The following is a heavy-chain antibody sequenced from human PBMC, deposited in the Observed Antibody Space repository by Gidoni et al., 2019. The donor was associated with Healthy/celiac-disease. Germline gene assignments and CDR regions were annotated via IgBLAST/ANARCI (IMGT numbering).Heavy chain of an antibody. CDR3: AKDILAQYSGSYPGGFDY. V-gene: IGHV3-9*01. CDR1: GFTFDDYA. J-gene: IGHJ4*02. CDR2: ISWNSGSI. Sequence: EVQLVESGGGLVQPGRSLRLSCAASGFTFDDYAMHWVRQAPGKGLEWVSGISWNSGSIGYADSVKGRFTISRDNAKNSLYLQMNSLRAEDTALYYCAKDILAQYSGSYPGGFDYWGQGTLVTVSS. D-gene: IGHD1-26*01.